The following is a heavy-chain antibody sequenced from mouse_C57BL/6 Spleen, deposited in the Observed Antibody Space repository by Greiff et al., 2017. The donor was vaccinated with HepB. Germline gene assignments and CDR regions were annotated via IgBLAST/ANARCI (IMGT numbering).Heavy chain of an antibody. V-gene: IGHV1-78*01. CDR3: ASKTYGRGAYFDY. CDR2: IYPRDGST. D-gene: IGHD1-1*01. CDR1: GYTFTDHA. J-gene: IGHJ2*01. Sequence: VQLQQSDAELVKPGASVKISCKVSGYTFTDHAIHWMKQRPEQGLEWIGYIYPRDGSTKYKEKFKGKATLTAVKSYSTDYMQLNRLTSADSAVYFCASKTYGRGAYFDYWGQGTTLTVSS.